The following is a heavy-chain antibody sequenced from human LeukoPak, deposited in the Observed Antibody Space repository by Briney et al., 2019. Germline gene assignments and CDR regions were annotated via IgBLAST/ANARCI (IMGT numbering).Heavy chain of an antibody. CDR3: ARDRGSYYYDSSGFDP. Sequence: SQTLSLTCTVSGGSISSGDYYWSWIRQPPGKGLEWIGYICYSGSTYYNPSLKSRVTISVDTSKSQFSLKLSSVTAADTAVYYCARDRGSYYYDSSGFDPWGQGTLVTVSS. D-gene: IGHD3-22*01. J-gene: IGHJ5*02. V-gene: IGHV4-30-4*08. CDR2: ICYSGST. CDR1: GGSISSGDYY.